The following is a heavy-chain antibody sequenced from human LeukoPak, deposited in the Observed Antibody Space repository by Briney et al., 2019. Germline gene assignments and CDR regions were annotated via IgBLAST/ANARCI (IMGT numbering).Heavy chain of an antibody. Sequence: SETLSLTCTVSGGSISSGGYYWNWIRQHPEKGLEWIGYIYYSGTTYYNPSLKSRISISVDTSKNQFSLKLSSVTAADTAVYYCARNSSTLRYCSGGDCYSNWSDPWGQGTLVTVSS. J-gene: IGHJ5*02. CDR1: GGSISSGGYY. V-gene: IGHV4-31*03. CDR3: ARNSSTLRYCSGGDCYSNWSDP. D-gene: IGHD2-15*01. CDR2: IYYSGTT.